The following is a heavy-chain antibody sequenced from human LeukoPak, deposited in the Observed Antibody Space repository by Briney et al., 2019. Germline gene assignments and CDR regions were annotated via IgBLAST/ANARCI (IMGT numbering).Heavy chain of an antibody. CDR3: ARGTPYNP. J-gene: IGHJ5*02. V-gene: IGHV4-39*07. CDR1: GASIDSGRYY. CDR2: IHYSGTT. Sequence: PSETLSLTGTVSGASIDSGRYYWGWIRQPPGKGLEWIGSIHYSGTTYYNPSLKSRVTISIDTSNNQFSLKLSSVTAADTAVYYCARGTPYNPWGQGTLVTVSS. D-gene: IGHD4-11*01.